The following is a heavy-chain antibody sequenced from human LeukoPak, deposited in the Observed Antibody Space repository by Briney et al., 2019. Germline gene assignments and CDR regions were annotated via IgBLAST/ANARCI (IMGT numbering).Heavy chain of an antibody. D-gene: IGHD3-16*02. J-gene: IGHJ4*02. CDR1: GGSFSGYY. CDR3: ARGIPGRSIDY. V-gene: IGHV4-34*01. CDR2: TNHSGST. Sequence: SETLSLTCAVYGGSFSGYYWSWIRQPPGKGLEWIGETNHSGSTNYNPSLKSRVTISVDTSKNQFSLRLTSVTAADTAVYYCARGIPGRSIDYWGQGTLVTVSS.